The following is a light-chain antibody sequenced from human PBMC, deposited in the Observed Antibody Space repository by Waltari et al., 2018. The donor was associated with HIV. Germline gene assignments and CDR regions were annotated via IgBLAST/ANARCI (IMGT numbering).Light chain of an antibody. CDR1: SSDVGGYQY. CDR3: SSYTNRDTVV. V-gene: IGLV2-14*03. CDR2: EVS. Sequence: QSALSQPASVSGSFGQSITISCPGTSSDVGGYQYVSWYQQQPGKAPKLLISEVSNQPSVVSSLFSGSKSGNTASLTIFWLQAEDEADYYCSSYTNRDTVVFGGGTKLTVV. J-gene: IGLJ2*01.